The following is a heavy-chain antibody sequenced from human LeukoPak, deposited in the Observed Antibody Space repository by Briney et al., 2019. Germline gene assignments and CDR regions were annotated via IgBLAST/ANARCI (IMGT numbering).Heavy chain of an antibody. J-gene: IGHJ6*03. CDR2: ISGVGGTT. CDR3: VRGTYHAYYMDV. D-gene: IGHD3-16*01. Sequence: GGSLRLSCAASGFTFRSYAMSWVRQAPGKGLEWVSLISGVGGTTYYADSVKGRFTISRDNSKNTVYLQTSSLTAEDTAVYYCVRGTYHAYYMDVWGKGTTVTVSS. V-gene: IGHV3-23*01. CDR1: GFTFRSYA.